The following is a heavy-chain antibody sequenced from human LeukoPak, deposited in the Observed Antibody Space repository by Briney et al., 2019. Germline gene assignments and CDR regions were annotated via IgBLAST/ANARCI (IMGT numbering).Heavy chain of an antibody. CDR2: ISGSGGST. J-gene: IGHJ5*02. D-gene: IGHD3-3*01. CDR1: GFTLSSYA. Sequence: GGSLRLSCAASGFTLSSYAMSWVRQAPGKGLEWVSAISGSGGSTYNADSVKGRFTISRDNSKNTLYLQMNSLRAEDTAVYYCAKDATYDFWRGYGPPRDWFDPWGQGTLVTVSS. CDR3: AKDATYDFWRGYGPPRDWFDP. V-gene: IGHV3-23*01.